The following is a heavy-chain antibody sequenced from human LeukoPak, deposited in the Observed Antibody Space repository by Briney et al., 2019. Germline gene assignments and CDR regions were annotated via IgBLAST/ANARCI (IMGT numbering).Heavy chain of an antibody. D-gene: IGHD2-2*01. V-gene: IGHV3-9*03. J-gene: IGHJ4*02. Sequence: GGSLRLSCAAFGFTFDDYAMHWVRQAPGKGLEWVSGISWNSGSIGYADSVKGRFTISRDNAKNSLYLQMNSLRAEDMALYYCAKGYCSSTSCHTFDYWGQGTLVTVSS. CDR2: ISWNSGSI. CDR3: AKGYCSSTSCHTFDY. CDR1: GFTFDDYA.